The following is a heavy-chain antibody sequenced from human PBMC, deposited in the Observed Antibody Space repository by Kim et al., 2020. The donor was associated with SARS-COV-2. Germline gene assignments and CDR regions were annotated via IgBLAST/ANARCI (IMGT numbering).Heavy chain of an antibody. CDR2: IYWDDDK. V-gene: IGHV2-5*02. D-gene: IGHD6-19*01. J-gene: IGHJ5*02. CDR3: AHRRSGWLIGWFDP. CDR1: GFSLSTSGVG. Sequence: SGPTLVNPTQTLTLTCTFSGFSLSTSGVGVGWIRQPPGKALEWLALIYWDDDKRYSPSLKSRLTITKDTSKNQVVLTMTNMDHVDTATYYCAHRRSGWLIGWFDPWGQGTLVTVSS.